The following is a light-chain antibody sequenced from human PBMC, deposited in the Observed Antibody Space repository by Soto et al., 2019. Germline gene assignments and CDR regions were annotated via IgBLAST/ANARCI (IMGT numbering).Light chain of an antibody. CDR2: DAS. V-gene: IGKV3-15*01. CDR3: QQYNNWPPWT. CDR1: QSVSNN. J-gene: IGKJ1*01. Sequence: ILMTQSPATLSVSPGERATLSCRASQSVSNNLAWYQQKPGQAPRLLIYDASTRATGIPARFSGSGSGSECTITSSGLQSEDFAVYYCQQYNNWPPWTFGQGTKVDIK.